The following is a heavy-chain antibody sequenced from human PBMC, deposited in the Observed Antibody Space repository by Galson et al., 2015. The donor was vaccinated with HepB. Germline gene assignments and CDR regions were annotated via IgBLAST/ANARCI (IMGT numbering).Heavy chain of an antibody. V-gene: IGHV3-23*01. CDR1: GFTFSSYA. CDR2: ISGSGGST. J-gene: IGHJ4*02. D-gene: IGHD2-8*01. Sequence: SLRLSCAASGFTFSSYAMSWVRQAPGKGLEWVSAISGSGGSTYYADSVKGRFTISRDNSKNTLYLQMNSLRAEDTAVYYCAKDGRLVLMVYAIYFDYWGQGNLVTVSS. CDR3: AKDGRLVLMVYAIYFDY.